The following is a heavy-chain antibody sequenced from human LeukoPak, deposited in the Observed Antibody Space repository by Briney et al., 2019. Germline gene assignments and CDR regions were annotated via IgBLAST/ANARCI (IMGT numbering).Heavy chain of an antibody. CDR1: GFTFSSYA. J-gene: IGHJ4*02. Sequence: GGSLRLSCAASGFTFSSYAMSWVRQAPGKGLEWVSAISGSGGSTYYADSVKGRFTISRDNSKNTQYLQMNSLRAEDTAVYYCAKDRDYYDDSYYFDYWGQGTLVTVSS. CDR2: ISGSGGST. V-gene: IGHV3-23*01. D-gene: IGHD3-22*01. CDR3: AKDRDYYDDSYYFDY.